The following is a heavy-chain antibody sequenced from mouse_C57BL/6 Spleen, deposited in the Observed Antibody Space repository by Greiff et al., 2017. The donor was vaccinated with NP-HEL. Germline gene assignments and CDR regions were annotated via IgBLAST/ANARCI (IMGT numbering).Heavy chain of an antibody. CDR1: GYTFTSYW. Sequence: VQLQQPGAELVKPGASVKLSCKASGYTFTSYWMQWVKQRPGQGLEWIGEIDPSDSYTNYNQKFKGKATLTVDTSSSTAYMQLSSLTSEDSAVYYCARAYGNSPWFADWGQGTLVTVSA. J-gene: IGHJ3*01. D-gene: IGHD2-1*01. V-gene: IGHV1-50*01. CDR3: ARAYGNSPWFAD. CDR2: IDPSDSYT.